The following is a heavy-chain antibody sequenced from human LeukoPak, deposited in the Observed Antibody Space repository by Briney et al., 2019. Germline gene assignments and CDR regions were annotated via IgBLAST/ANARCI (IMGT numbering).Heavy chain of an antibody. CDR2: IYYSGST. CDR1: GDSIRSYY. CDR3: ARRRRYFDWLDAFDI. J-gene: IGHJ3*02. D-gene: IGHD3-9*01. V-gene: IGHV4-59*01. Sequence: SETLSLTCTVPGDSIRSYYWSWIRQPPGKGLEWIGYIYYSGSTNYNPSLKSRVTISVDTSKNQFSLKLSSVTAADTAVYYCARRRRYFDWLDAFDIWGQGTMVTVSS.